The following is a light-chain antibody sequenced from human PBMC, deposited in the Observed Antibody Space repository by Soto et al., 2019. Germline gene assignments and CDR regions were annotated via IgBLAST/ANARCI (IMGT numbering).Light chain of an antibody. CDR3: PQYGSSPGT. Sequence: EIVLTQSPGTLSSSPGERATLSCRASQTVTSNYLAWYQQKPGQAPRLLFFGASIRSTGLPDRFSGGGSGTDFTLTISRLEPEDFAVYYCPQYGSSPGTFGQGTRVEVK. V-gene: IGKV3-20*01. CDR2: GAS. CDR1: QTVTSNY. J-gene: IGKJ1*01.